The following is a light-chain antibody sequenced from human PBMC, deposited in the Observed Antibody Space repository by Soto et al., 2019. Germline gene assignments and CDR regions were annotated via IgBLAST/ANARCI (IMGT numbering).Light chain of an antibody. J-gene: IGLJ3*02. Sequence: QSALTQPASVSGSPGQSITISCTGTSSDVGAYNYVSWYQQHPDKAPKLMIYEVSNRPSGVSNRFSGSKSGNTVSLTISGLQAEDEGDYYCSSYTSGSTWVFGGGTKLTVL. CDR3: SSYTSGSTWV. CDR2: EVS. CDR1: SSDVGAYNY. V-gene: IGLV2-14*01.